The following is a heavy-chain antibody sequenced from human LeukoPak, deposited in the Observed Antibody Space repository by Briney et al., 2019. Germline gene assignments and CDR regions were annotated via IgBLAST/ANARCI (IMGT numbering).Heavy chain of an antibody. CDR3: ARGGISIFGVVIYMDV. CDR2: INWNGGST. J-gene: IGHJ6*03. CDR1: GFSFDDYG. D-gene: IGHD3-3*01. Sequence: GGSLRLSCAASGFSFDDYGMSWVRQAPGKGLEWVSGINWNGGSTVYADSVKGRFTISRDNAKNSLSLQMNSLRVEGTALYYCARGGISIFGVVIYMDVWGKGPTVTVSS. V-gene: IGHV3-20*04.